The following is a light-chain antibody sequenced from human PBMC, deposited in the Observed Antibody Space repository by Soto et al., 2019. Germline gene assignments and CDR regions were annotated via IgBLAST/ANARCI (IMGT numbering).Light chain of an antibody. Sequence: EIVLTQSPGTLSLSPGERATLSCRTSQSVSSSYLAWYQQKPGQAPRLLIDGASSRATGIPDRFSGSGSGTDFTLTISRLEPEDFAVYSCQQYGRSWWTFGQGTKVEIK. CDR3: QQYGRSWWT. CDR1: QSVSSSY. CDR2: GAS. J-gene: IGKJ1*01. V-gene: IGKV3-20*01.